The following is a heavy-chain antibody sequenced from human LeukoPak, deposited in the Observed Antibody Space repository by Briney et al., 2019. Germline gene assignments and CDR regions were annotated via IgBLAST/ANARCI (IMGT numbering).Heavy chain of an antibody. CDR1: GGSISSDNYY. CDR2: INHSGST. J-gene: IGHJ4*02. D-gene: IGHD2-2*01. Sequence: SETLSLTCTVSGGSISSDNYYWGWMRQTPGTGLDWIGEINHSGSTNYNPSLKSRVTISVDTSKNQFSLKLSPVTAADTAVYYCARGEIDCSSTSCYFDYWGQGTLVTVSS. V-gene: IGHV4-39*07. CDR3: ARGEIDCSSTSCYFDY.